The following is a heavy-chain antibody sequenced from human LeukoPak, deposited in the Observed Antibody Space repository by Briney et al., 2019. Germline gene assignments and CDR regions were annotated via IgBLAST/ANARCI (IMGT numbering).Heavy chain of an antibody. D-gene: IGHD3-3*01. J-gene: IGHJ4*02. CDR2: ISYDGSNK. Sequence: GGSLRLSCAASGFTFSNAWMTWVRQAPGKGLEWVAVISYDGSNKYYADSVKGRFTISRDNSKNTLYLQMNSLRAEDTAVYYCAREYDLGLQYYFDYWGQGTLVTVSS. CDR1: GFTFSNAW. V-gene: IGHV3-30-3*01. CDR3: AREYDLGLQYYFDY.